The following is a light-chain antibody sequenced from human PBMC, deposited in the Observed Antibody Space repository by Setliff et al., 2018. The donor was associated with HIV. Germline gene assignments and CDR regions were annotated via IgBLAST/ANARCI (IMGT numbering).Light chain of an antibody. CDR1: TSDVGGYNF. V-gene: IGLV2-11*01. Sequence: SALAQPRSVSGSPGQSVTISCTGTTSDVGGYNFVSWYQHHPGKAPKLMIYDVIKRPSGVPDRFSGSKSGDTASLTISGLQAEDEADYYCCSYAGSHTVVFGTGTKVTVL. CDR2: DVI. CDR3: CSYAGSHTVV. J-gene: IGLJ1*01.